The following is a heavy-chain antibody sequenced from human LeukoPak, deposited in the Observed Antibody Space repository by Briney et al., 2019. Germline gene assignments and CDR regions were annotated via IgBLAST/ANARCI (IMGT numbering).Heavy chain of an antibody. CDR2: INPSGGST. CDR3: ARDLRPLLYDFWSGYHGGFDY. V-gene: IGHV1-46*01. CDR1: GYTFTSYY. J-gene: IGHJ4*02. D-gene: IGHD3-3*01. Sequence: ASVNVSCKASGYTFTSYYMHWVRQAPGQGLEWMGIINPSGGSTSYAQKFQGRVTMTRDTSTSTVYMELSSLRSEDTAVYYCARDLRPLLYDFWSGYHGGFDYWGQGTLVTVSS.